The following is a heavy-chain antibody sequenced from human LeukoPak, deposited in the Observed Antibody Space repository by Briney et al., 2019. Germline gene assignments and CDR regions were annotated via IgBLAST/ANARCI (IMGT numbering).Heavy chain of an antibody. CDR3: AGQVYYGMDV. Sequence: GGSLRLSCAASGFTFRNAWMSWVRQAPGKGLEWVSYISSSSSIIYYADSVKGRFTISRDNAKNSLYLQMNSLRDKDTAVYYCAGQVYYGMDVWGQGTTVTVSS. CDR1: GFTFRNAW. J-gene: IGHJ6*02. V-gene: IGHV3-48*02. CDR2: ISSSSSII.